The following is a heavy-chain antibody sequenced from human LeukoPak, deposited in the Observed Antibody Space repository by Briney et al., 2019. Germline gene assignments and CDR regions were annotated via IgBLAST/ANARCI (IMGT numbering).Heavy chain of an antibody. CDR3: ARAQLYGDYVPYGMDV. V-gene: IGHV4-30-4*01. CDR1: GGSISSGDYY. J-gene: IGHJ6*02. D-gene: IGHD4-17*01. CDR2: IYYSGST. Sequence: PSQTLSLTCTVSGGSISSGDYYWSWIRQPPGKGLEWIGYIYYSGSTYYNPSLKSRVTISVDTSKNRFSLKLSSVTAADTAVYYCARAQLYGDYVPYGMDVWGRGTTVTVSS.